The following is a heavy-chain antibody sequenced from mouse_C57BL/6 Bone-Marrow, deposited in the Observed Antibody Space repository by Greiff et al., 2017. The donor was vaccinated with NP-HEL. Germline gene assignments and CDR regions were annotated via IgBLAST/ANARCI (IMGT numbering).Heavy chain of an antibody. CDR3: TTSYDGPFAY. V-gene: IGHV14-4*01. D-gene: IGHD2-3*01. CDR2: IDPENGDT. J-gene: IGHJ3*01. CDR1: GFNIKDDY. Sequence: EVQLVESGAELVRPGASVKLSCTASGFNIKDDYMHWVKQRPEQGLEWIGWIDPENGDTEYASKFQGKATITADTSSNTAYLQLSSLTSEDTAVYYCTTSYDGPFAYWGQGTLVTVSA.